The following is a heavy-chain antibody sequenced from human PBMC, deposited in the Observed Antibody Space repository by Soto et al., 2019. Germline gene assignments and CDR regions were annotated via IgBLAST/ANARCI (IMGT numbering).Heavy chain of an antibody. V-gene: IGHV5-51*01. CDR2: INPGDSDT. CDR3: VSPDSNDWYDS. D-gene: IGHD3-22*01. Sequence: GESLKISCKASGYSFTSLWIGWVRQMPGKGLEWMGIINPGDSDTRYSPSFEGQVALSADKSINTAYLQWNSLKAADTAMYYCVSPDSNDWYDSWGQGTLVTVSS. CDR1: GYSFTSLW. J-gene: IGHJ5*01.